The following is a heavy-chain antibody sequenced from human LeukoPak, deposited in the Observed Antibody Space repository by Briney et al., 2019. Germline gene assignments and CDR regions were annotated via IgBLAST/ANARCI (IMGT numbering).Heavy chain of an antibody. D-gene: IGHD3-10*01. CDR3: ARGRRRERYGSGKRNWFDP. Sequence: SQTPSLTCAVSGGSISSGGYSWSWIRQPPGKGLEWIGYIYHSGSTYYNPSLKSRVTISVDRSKNQFSLKLSSVTAADTAVYYCARGRRRERYGSGKRNWFDPWGQGTLVTVSS. CDR2: IYHSGST. V-gene: IGHV4-30-2*01. CDR1: GGSISSGGYS. J-gene: IGHJ5*02.